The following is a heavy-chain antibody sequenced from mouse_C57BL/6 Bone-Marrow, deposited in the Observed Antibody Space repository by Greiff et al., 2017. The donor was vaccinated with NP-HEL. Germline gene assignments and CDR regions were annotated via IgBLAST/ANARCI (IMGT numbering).Heavy chain of an antibody. CDR1: GFTFSSYA. Sequence: DVMLVESGGGLVKPGGSLKLSCAASGFTFSSYAMSWVRQTPEKRLEWVATISDGGSYTYYPDNVKGRFTISRDNAKNNLYLQMSHLKSEDTAMYYCARGFTTVVGYWGQGTLVTVSA. J-gene: IGHJ3*01. CDR2: ISDGGSYT. CDR3: ARGFTTVVGY. V-gene: IGHV5-4*03. D-gene: IGHD1-1*01.